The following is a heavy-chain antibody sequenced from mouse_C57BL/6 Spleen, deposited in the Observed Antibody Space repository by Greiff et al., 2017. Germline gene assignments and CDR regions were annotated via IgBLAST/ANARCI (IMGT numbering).Heavy chain of an antibody. Sequence: VQLQQPGAELVMPGASVKLSCKASGYTFTSYWMHWVKQRPGQGLEWIGEIDPSDSYTNYNQKFKGKSTLTVDKSSSTAYMQLSSLTSEDSAVYYCAISWKGFDYWGQGTTLTVSS. J-gene: IGHJ2*01. CDR1: GYTFTSYW. CDR3: AISWKGFDY. V-gene: IGHV1-69*01. CDR2: IDPSDSYT.